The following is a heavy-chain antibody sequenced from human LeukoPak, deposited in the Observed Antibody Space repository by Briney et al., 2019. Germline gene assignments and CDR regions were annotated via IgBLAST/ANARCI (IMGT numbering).Heavy chain of an antibody. V-gene: IGHV3-23*01. Sequence: GGSLRLSCAASGFTFSSFAMSWVRQAPGKGLEWVSVISGSGGSTYYTDSVKGRFTISRDNSKNTLYLQMNSLRAEDTAVYYCAKPVYYYDSSGYYWFDYWGQGTLVTVSS. J-gene: IGHJ4*02. D-gene: IGHD3-22*01. CDR3: AKPVYYYDSSGYYWFDY. CDR1: GFTFSSFA. CDR2: ISGSGGST.